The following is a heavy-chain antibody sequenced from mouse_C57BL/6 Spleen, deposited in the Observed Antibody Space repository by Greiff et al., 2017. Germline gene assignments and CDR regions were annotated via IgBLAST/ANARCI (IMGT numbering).Heavy chain of an antibody. CDR2: ISSGGSYT. CDR1: GFTFSSYG. V-gene: IGHV5-6*01. J-gene: IGHJ1*03. Sequence: EVQVVESGGDLVKPGGSLKLSCAASGFTFSSYGMSWVRQTPDKRLEWVATISSGGSYTYYPYSVKGRFTISRDNAKNTLYLQMSSLKSEDTAMYYCAREGVNFDVWGTGTTVTVSS. D-gene: IGHD2-12*01. CDR3: AREGVNFDV.